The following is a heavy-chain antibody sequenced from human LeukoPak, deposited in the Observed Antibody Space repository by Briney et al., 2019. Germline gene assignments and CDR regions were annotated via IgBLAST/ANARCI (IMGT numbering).Heavy chain of an antibody. J-gene: IGHJ4*02. Sequence: GGSLRLSCAASGFTFSSYSMNWVRQAPGKGLEWVSSISSSSSYIYYADSVKGRFTISRDNAKNSLYLQMNSLRAEDTAVYYCASLGPGGNSGFDYWGQRTLVTVSS. D-gene: IGHD4-23*01. CDR3: ASLGPGGNSGFDY. CDR2: ISSSSSYI. CDR1: GFTFSSYS. V-gene: IGHV3-21*01.